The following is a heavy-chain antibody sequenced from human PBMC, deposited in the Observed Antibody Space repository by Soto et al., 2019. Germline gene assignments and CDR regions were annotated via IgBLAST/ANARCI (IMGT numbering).Heavy chain of an antibody. CDR2: INHSGST. CDR1: GGSFSGYY. V-gene: IGHV4-34*01. Sequence: QVQLQQWDAGLLKPSETLSLTCVVYGGSFSGYYWSWIRQPPGKGLEWIGEINHSGSTNYNPSLTSRVTISVDTSKHQFSLKLSSVTAADTAVYYCARGFRFCSGGSCYSGWFDPWGQGTLVTVSS. D-gene: IGHD2-15*01. CDR3: ARGFRFCSGGSCYSGWFDP. J-gene: IGHJ5*02.